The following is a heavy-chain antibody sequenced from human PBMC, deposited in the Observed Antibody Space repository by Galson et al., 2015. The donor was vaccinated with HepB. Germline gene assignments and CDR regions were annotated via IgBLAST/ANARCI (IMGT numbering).Heavy chain of an antibody. CDR2: IYYSGST. CDR1: GASISSYY. CDR3: ARLLREVVHGDWFDP. Sequence: ETLSLTCTVSGASISSYYWSWIRQPPGKGLEWIGYIYYSGSTNYNPSLKSRVTISVDTSKNQFSLKLSSVTAADTAVYYCARLLREVVHGDWFDPWGQGTLVTVSS. V-gene: IGHV4-59*08. D-gene: IGHD2-15*01. J-gene: IGHJ5*02.